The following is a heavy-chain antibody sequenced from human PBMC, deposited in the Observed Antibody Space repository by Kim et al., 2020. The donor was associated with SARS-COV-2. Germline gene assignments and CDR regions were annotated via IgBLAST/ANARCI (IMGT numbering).Heavy chain of an antibody. CDR2: INSDATNT. J-gene: IGHJ5*02. CDR3: ARGDSGP. Sequence: GGSLRLSCAASGFTFSSYWMHWVRQAPGKGLVWVSRINSDATNTFYADSVKGRFTISRDNAENTLYLQMTSLRVEDTAVYYCARGDSGPWGKGTLVPVAS. V-gene: IGHV3-74*01. CDR1: GFTFSSYW. D-gene: IGHD1-26*01.